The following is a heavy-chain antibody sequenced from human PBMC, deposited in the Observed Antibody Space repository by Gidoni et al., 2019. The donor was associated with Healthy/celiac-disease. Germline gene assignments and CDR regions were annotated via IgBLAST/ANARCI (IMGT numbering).Heavy chain of an antibody. Sequence: QVQLVESGGGVVQPGRSLRLSCAASGFTFSSYGMHWVLQAPGKGLEWVAVISYAGSNKYYADSVKGRFTISRDNSKNTLYLQMNSLRAEDTAVYYAVAGTPYYYYSYGMDVWGQGTTVTVSS. V-gene: IGHV3-30*03. D-gene: IGHD6-19*01. CDR2: ISYAGSNK. CDR3: VAGTPYYYYSYGMDV. J-gene: IGHJ6*02. CDR1: GFTFSSYG.